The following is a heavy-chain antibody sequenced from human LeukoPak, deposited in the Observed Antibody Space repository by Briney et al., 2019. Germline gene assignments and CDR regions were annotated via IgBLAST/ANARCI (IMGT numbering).Heavy chain of an antibody. V-gene: IGHV3-23*01. CDR2: IRASVSST. D-gene: IGHD1-14*01. CDR3: AKDLNNNGRGFDY. CDR1: GFTFSSYG. J-gene: IGHJ4*02. Sequence: PGGSLRLCCTASGFTFSSYGLSWVRQAPGKGLEWVAAIRASVSSTYYADSVQGRFIISRDNSKNTLYLQMDRLRADDTALYYCAKDLNNNGRGFDYWGQGTLVTVSS.